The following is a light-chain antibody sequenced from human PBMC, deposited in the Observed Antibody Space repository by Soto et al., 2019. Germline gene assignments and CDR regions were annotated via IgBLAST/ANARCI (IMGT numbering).Light chain of an antibody. Sequence: QSVLTQPASVSGSPGQSVTIACTGTSSDIGSYKYVSWYQHHPGKVPQLLIYEVSNRPSGVSSRFSASKSGNTASLTISGLQAEDEADYFCCSYTASDIWVFGGGTKVTVL. J-gene: IGLJ3*02. CDR1: SSDIGSYKY. CDR3: CSYTASDIWV. CDR2: EVS. V-gene: IGLV2-14*01.